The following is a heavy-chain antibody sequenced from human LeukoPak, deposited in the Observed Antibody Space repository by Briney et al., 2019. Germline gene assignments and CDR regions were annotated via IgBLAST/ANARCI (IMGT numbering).Heavy chain of an antibody. CDR2: INLNSGST. J-gene: IGHJ4*02. CDR3: ARGRAGDYFDY. V-gene: IGHV1-2*02. Sequence: ASVKVSCKASGCTFTGYYMHWVRQERGQRREWMGWINLNSGSTNNVQRFHGRVTMTRDTSISTANMELSRLRSDDTAVYYCARGRAGDYFDYWGQGTLVTVSS. CDR1: GCTFTGYY.